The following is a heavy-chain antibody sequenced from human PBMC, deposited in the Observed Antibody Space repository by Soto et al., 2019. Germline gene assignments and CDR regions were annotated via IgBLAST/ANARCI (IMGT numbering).Heavy chain of an antibody. V-gene: IGHV1-69*13. J-gene: IGHJ6*02. Sequence: SVKVSCKASGGTFSSYAISWVRQAPGPGLEWMGGVIPIFGTANYAQKFQGRVTMTADESTSTAYMELSSLRSEDTAVYYCARERVAARPKHRWLVGENYYYHDGMDVWGQGTTVTVSS. CDR3: ARERVAARPKHRWLVGENYYYHDGMDV. CDR2: VIPIFGTA. CDR1: GGTFSSYA. D-gene: IGHD6-6*01.